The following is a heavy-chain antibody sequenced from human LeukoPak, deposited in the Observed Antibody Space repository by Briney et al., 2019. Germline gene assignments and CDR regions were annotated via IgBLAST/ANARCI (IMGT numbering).Heavy chain of an antibody. Sequence: PSETLSLTCTVSGGSISSYYWSWIRQPPGKGLEWIGYIYYSGSTNYNPSLKSRVTISVDTSKNQFSLKLTSVTAADMAVYYCARTTEGGYTYGYFYYYYMDVWGKGTTVTISS. CDR3: ARTTEGGYTYGYFYYYYMDV. CDR2: IYYSGST. V-gene: IGHV4-59*01. CDR1: GGSISSYY. J-gene: IGHJ6*03. D-gene: IGHD5-18*01.